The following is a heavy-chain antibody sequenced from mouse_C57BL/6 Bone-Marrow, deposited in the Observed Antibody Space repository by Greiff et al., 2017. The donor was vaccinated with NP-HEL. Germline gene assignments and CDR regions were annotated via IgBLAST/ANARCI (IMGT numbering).Heavy chain of an antibody. CDR1: GYSITSGYY. J-gene: IGHJ2*01. CDR2: ISYDGSN. Sequence: EVQLQESGPGLVKPSQSLSLTCSVTGYSITSGYYWNWIRQFPGNKLEWMGYISYDGSNNYNPSLKNRISITRDTSKNQFFLKLNSVTTEDTATYYCARDYGSGGDYWGQGTTLTVSS. V-gene: IGHV3-6*01. D-gene: IGHD2-1*01. CDR3: ARDYGSGGDY.